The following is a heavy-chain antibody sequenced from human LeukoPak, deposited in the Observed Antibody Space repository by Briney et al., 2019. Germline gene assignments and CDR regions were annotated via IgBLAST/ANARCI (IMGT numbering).Heavy chain of an antibody. J-gene: IGHJ4*02. D-gene: IGHD5-18*01. Sequence: KPSETLSLTCTVSGGSISSYYWSWIRQPPGKGLEWIGYIYYSGSTNYNPSLKSRVTISVDTSKNQFSLKLSSVTAADTAVYYCARAPDGSSFDYWGQGTLVTVSS. CDR2: IYYSGST. CDR1: GGSISSYY. V-gene: IGHV4-59*01. CDR3: ARAPDGSSFDY.